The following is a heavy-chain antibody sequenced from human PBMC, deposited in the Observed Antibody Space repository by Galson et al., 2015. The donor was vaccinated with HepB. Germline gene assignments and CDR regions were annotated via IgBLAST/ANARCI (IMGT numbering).Heavy chain of an antibody. Sequence: SLRLSCAASGITFTSCAMSWVRQAPGKGLGWVSGIIGSGGSTYYADSMDGRVTISRDNSKNTLFLQMNNVRAEDTAVYYCAKRRGRMFQFSNHYSYYAMDVWGQGTTVTVSS. CDR1: GITFTSCA. CDR3: AKRRGRMFQFSNHYSYYAMDV. CDR2: IIGSGGST. J-gene: IGHJ6*02. D-gene: IGHD3-10*02. V-gene: IGHV3-23*01.